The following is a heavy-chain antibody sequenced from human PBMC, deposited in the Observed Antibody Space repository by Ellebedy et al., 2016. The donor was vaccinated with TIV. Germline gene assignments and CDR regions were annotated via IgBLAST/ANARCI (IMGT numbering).Heavy chain of an antibody. J-gene: IGHJ4*02. CDR3: TKMSWWGGFDY. V-gene: IGHV3-23*01. CDR1: GFTFTTYA. Sequence: GESLKIPCAASGFTFTTYAMNWVRQAPGKGLESVSTLSGCGVSTYYADSVRGRFIISRDNSKNTLYLQMNTLRANDTAIYYCTKMSWWGGFDYWGQGTLVTVSS. CDR2: LSGCGVST. D-gene: IGHD2-15*01.